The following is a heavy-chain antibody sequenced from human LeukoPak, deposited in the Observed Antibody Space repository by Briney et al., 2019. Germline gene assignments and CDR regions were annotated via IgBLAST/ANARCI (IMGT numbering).Heavy chain of an antibody. V-gene: IGHV4-61*02. Sequence: SETLSLTCTVSGGSISSGSHYWSWIRQPAGKGLEWIGRIYTSGSTNYNPSLKSRVTISVDTSKNQFSLKLSSVTAADTAVYYCARGVLRAFDIWGQGTMVTVSS. D-gene: IGHD2-8*02. J-gene: IGHJ3*02. CDR1: GGSISSGSHY. CDR3: ARGVLRAFDI. CDR2: IYTSGST.